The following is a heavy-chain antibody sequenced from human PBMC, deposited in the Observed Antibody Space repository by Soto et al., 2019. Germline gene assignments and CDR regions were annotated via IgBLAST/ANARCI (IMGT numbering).Heavy chain of an antibody. CDR1: GFTVSDSE. J-gene: IGHJ3*02. CDR2: ISGSGSSI. D-gene: IGHD2-21*02. Sequence: EVQLVESGGTLVQPGGSLRLSCAASGFTVSDSEMNWVRQAPGKGLEGVSFISGSGSSIYYADSVKGRFTIPRDNAKSSLYLQMDSLRAEDSVVYYCASEVLTATFLNDSCDMWGRGTMVTVSS. CDR3: ASEVLTATFLNDSCDM. V-gene: IGHV3-48*03.